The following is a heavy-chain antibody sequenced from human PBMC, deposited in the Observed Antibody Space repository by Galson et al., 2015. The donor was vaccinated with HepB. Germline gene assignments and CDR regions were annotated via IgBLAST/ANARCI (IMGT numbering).Heavy chain of an antibody. D-gene: IGHD2-21*01. Sequence: SLRLSCAASGFTFSSYGMHWVRQAPGKGLEWVAVIWYDGSNKYYADSVKGRFTISRDNSKNTLYLQMNSLRAEDTAVYYCARVRRDPGLLLPWGAFDIWGQGTMVTVSS. CDR2: IWYDGSNK. CDR3: ARVRRDPGLLLPWGAFDI. V-gene: IGHV3-33*01. CDR1: GFTFSSYG. J-gene: IGHJ3*02.